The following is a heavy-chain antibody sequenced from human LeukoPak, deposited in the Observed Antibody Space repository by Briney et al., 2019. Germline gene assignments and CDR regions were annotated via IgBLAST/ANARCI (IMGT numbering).Heavy chain of an antibody. Sequence: GGSLRLSCAASAFSFSIYGMHWVRQAPGKGLEWVAFIRYDGNNEYYTDSVKGRFTISRDTSKNTLYLQMNSLRAEDTAVYYCAKDRSTSRTTITLYYFDYWGQGTLVTVSS. CDR3: AKDRSTSRTTITLYYFDY. D-gene: IGHD5-24*01. CDR2: IRYDGNNE. CDR1: AFSFSIYG. V-gene: IGHV3-30*02. J-gene: IGHJ4*02.